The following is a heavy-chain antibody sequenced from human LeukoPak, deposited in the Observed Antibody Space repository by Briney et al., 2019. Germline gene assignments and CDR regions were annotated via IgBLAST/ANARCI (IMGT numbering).Heavy chain of an antibody. Sequence: GASVKVSCKASGYTFSSYGISWVRQVPGQGLEWMGWISGYNGNTNYAQNLQGRVTMTTDTSTSTAYMELRSLSSDATAVYYCARGPYCNGGTCYSQYFDYWGQGTLVTVSS. J-gene: IGHJ4*02. D-gene: IGHD2-15*01. CDR1: GYTFSSYG. CDR2: ISGYNGNT. V-gene: IGHV1-18*01. CDR3: ARGPYCNGGTCYSQYFDY.